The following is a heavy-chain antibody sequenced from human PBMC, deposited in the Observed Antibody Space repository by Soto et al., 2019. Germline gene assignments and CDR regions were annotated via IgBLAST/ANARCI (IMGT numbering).Heavy chain of an antibody. CDR2: IGSVGGDT. D-gene: IGHD1-20*01. Sequence: EVQLLESGGGLVQPGGSLRLSCAASGFTFYSYAKSWVRQTPGKGLEWVSTIGSVGGDTYYADSVKGRFTISRDDSKNTMLLQMNSLRAEDTAVYYCVKDRMAYNSVWDPFDIWGQGTMVTVSS. CDR1: GFTFYSYA. CDR3: VKDRMAYNSVWDPFDI. V-gene: IGHV3-23*01. J-gene: IGHJ3*02.